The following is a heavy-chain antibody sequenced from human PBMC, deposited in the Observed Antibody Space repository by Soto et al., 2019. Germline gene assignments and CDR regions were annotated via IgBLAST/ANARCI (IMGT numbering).Heavy chain of an antibody. V-gene: IGHV5-51*03. CDR3: ARLKRDGYNYSPLYY. CDR2: IYPGDSDT. D-gene: IGHD5-12*01. Sequence: EVQLVQSGAEVKKPGESLKISCKGSGYSFTSYWIGWVRQMPGKGLEWMGIIYPGDSDTRYGPSFQGQVTISADKSISTAYLQWSSLKASDTAMYYCARLKRDGYNYSPLYYWGQGTLVTVSS. J-gene: IGHJ4*02. CDR1: GYSFTSYW.